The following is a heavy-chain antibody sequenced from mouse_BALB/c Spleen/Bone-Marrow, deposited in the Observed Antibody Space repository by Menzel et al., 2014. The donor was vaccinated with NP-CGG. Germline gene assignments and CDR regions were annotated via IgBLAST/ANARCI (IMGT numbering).Heavy chain of an antibody. V-gene: IGHV14-3*02. CDR3: ASYDYGYYFDY. CDR2: IVPANGNT. J-gene: IGHJ2*01. Sequence: EVQLQQSGAELVKPGASVKLSCTTSGFNIKDTYMHWVKLRPEQGLEWIGRIVPANGNTKYAPKFQGKATITADTSSNTAYLQLSSLTSEDTAVYFCASYDYGYYFDYRGQGTTLTVSS. CDR1: GFNIKDTY. D-gene: IGHD2-4*01.